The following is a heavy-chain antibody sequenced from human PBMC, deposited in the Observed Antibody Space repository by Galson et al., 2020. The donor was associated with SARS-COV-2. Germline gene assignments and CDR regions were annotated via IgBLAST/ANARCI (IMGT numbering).Heavy chain of an antibody. J-gene: IGHJ4*02. CDR3: ARFLAGGGNFYFDY. V-gene: IGHV4-39*01. Sequence: SQTLSLTCTVSGGSISSSNSYWGWIRQPPGKGLEWIGSINYSGSTYYNPSLKSRVTKSIDTSKNQFSLKLSSVTAADTAVYYCARFLAGGGNFYFDYWGQGTLVTVSS. D-gene: IGHD3-3*01. CDR1: GGSISSSNSY. CDR2: INYSGST.